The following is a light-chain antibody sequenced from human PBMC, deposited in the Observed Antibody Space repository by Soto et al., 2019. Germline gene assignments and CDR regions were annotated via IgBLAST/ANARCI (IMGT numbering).Light chain of an antibody. CDR3: QQYNTYPWT. J-gene: IGKJ1*01. CDR2: KTS. V-gene: IGKV1-5*03. Sequence: DIQMTQSPSTLSAFVGERVTITCRASHYVSSSLAWYQQKPGKAPKLMIYKTSILESGAPSRFSGSASGTEFTLSISSLQPDDFATYWCQQYNTYPWTFGQGTKVEIK. CDR1: HYVSSS.